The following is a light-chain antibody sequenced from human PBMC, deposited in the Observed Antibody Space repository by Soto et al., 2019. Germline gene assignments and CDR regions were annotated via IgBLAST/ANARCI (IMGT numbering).Light chain of an antibody. CDR2: GAS. CDR1: QSINSNY. V-gene: IGKV3-20*01. J-gene: IGKJ1*01. CDR3: QQYGTSPRT. Sequence: EIVFTQSPGTLSLSPGERATLSCRASQSINSNYLAWYQLKPGQAPRLLIYGASIRATAIPDRFSGSVSGTDFTLTISRLDPEDFAVYFCQQYGTSPRTFGQGTKVDIK.